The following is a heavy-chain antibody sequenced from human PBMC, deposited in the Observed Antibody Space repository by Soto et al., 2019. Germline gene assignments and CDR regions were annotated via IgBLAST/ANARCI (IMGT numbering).Heavy chain of an antibody. Sequence: PGGSLRLSCAASGFTFDDYGMSWVRQAPGKGLEWVSGISSNSSTTYYGKSVKGRFTISRDNAKNSLYLQMNSLRAEDTAVYYCARDLRDYCSSASCPGLDYWGQGTLVTVSS. CDR2: ISSNSSTT. CDR1: GFTFDDYG. J-gene: IGHJ4*02. CDR3: ARDLRDYCSSASCPGLDY. V-gene: IGHV3-20*04. D-gene: IGHD2-2*01.